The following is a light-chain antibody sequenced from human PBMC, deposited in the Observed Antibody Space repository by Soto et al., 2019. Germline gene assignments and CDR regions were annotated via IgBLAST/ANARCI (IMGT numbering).Light chain of an antibody. CDR2: GTS. V-gene: IGKV3-15*01. CDR1: QSVGTS. CDR3: QQYDNWPSVT. Sequence: EIVMTQSPATLSVSPGQRVTLSCRASQSVGTSIAWYQQKPGQAPRLLIYGTSARATGIPATFSGSGSGTEFTLTISSLQSEDFAIYYCQQYDNWPSVTFGGGTKVDIK. J-gene: IGKJ4*01.